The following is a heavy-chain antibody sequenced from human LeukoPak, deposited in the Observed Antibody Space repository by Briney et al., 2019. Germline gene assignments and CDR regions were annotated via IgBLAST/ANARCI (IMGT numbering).Heavy chain of an antibody. CDR1: GFSFSRSW. CDR2: IKVDGSEK. Sequence: PGGSLRLSCVASGFSFSRSWMSWVRQAPGKGLEWVANIKVDGSEKHYLDSVEGRFIISRDNAKNSLHLQMNNLRAEDTAEHYCVRDGPFGSGTFGYWAQGTLVSVSS. V-gene: IGHV3-7*01. CDR3: VRDGPFGSGTFGY. D-gene: IGHD3-10*01. J-gene: IGHJ4*02.